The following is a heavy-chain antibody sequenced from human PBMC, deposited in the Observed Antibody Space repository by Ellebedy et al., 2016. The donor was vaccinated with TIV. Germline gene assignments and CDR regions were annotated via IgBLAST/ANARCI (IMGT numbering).Heavy chain of an antibody. D-gene: IGHD3-22*01. J-gene: IGHJ3*02. Sequence: GESLKISCKGSGYSFTSYWIGWVRQMPGKGLEWMGIIYPGDSDTRYSPSFQGQVTISADKSISTAYLQWSSLKASDTAMYYCARQQPYDSSGYYLDAFDIWGQGTMVTVSS. V-gene: IGHV5-51*01. CDR3: ARQQPYDSSGYYLDAFDI. CDR2: IYPGDSDT. CDR1: GYSFTSYW.